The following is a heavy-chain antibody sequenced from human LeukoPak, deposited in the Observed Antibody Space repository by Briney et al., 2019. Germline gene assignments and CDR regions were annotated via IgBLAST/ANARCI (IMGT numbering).Heavy chain of an antibody. D-gene: IGHD2-15*01. CDR3: ARDRRYCSGGSCYSDYYYGMDV. CDR2: IYYSGST. V-gene: IGHV4-31*03. CDR1: GGSISSGGYY. Sequence: ASETLSLTCTVSGGSISSGGYYWSCIRQHPGKGLEWIGYIYYSGSTYYNPSLKSRVTISVDTSKNQFSLKLSSVTAADTAVYYCARDRRYCSGGSCYSDYYYGMDVRGQGTTVTVSS. J-gene: IGHJ6*02.